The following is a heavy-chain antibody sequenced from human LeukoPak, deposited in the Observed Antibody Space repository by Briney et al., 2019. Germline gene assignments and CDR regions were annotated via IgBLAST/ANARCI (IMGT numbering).Heavy chain of an antibody. CDR1: GFTFSNSV. CDR3: ARGSKGTYDY. CDR2: ILGTGDYT. Sequence: GGSLRLSCVASGFTFSNSVMTWVRQAPGKGLEWVSSILGTGDYTYFANSVEGRFTISRDNSKNTLYLQMNSLRAGDTAIYYCARGSKGTYDYWGQGTLVTVSS. V-gene: IGHV3-23*01. J-gene: IGHJ4*02.